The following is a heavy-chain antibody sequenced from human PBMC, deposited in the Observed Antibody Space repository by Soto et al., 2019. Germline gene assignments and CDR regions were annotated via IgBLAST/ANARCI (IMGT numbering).Heavy chain of an antibody. CDR3: ARGPRNYYYYYYMYV. V-gene: IGHV4-34*01. CDR1: GGSFSGYY. J-gene: IGHJ6*03. CDR2: INHSGST. D-gene: IGHD1-1*01. Sequence: SETLSLTCAVYGGSFSGYYWSWIRQPPGKGLEWIGEINHSGSTNYNPSLKSRVTISVDTSKNQFSLKLSSVTAADTAVYYCARGPRNYYYYYYMYVWGKGTTVTVSS.